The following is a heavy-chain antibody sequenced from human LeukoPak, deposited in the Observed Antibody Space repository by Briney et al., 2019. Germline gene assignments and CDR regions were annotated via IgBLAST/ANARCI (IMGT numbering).Heavy chain of an antibody. V-gene: IGHV4-39*06. Sequence: GSLRLSCAASGFTFSNYWMNWVRQAPGKGLEWIGTIHYSGKTYYNPSLKSRITISIDTSKKQFALKLSSVTAADTAVYYCARDYGDHRVDYWGQGTLVTVSS. CDR2: IHYSGKT. CDR1: GFTFSNYW. CDR3: ARDYGDHRVDY. D-gene: IGHD4-17*01. J-gene: IGHJ4*02.